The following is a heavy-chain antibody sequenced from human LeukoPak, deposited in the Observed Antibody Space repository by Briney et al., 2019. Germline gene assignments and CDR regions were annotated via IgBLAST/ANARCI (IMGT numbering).Heavy chain of an antibody. V-gene: IGHV4-4*07. Sequence: SETLSLTCTVSGGSIESYYWSWIRQPAGKGLEWIGRIYTSGSTNYNPSLKSRVTMSVDTSKNQFSLKLSSVTAEDTAVYYCASTTYYYDSSGYYFLDFWGQGTLVTVSS. J-gene: IGHJ4*02. D-gene: IGHD3-22*01. CDR1: GGSIESYY. CDR3: ASTTYYYDSSGYYFLDF. CDR2: IYTSGST.